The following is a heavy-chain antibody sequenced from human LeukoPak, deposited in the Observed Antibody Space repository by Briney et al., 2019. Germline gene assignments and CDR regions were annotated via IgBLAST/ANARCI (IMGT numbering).Heavy chain of an antibody. J-gene: IGHJ6*02. CDR1: GGTFSSYA. CDR2: IIPIFGTA. V-gene: IGHV1-69*13. D-gene: IGHD2-2*02. CDR3: AVSIVVVPAAITYYYYGMDV. Sequence: GASVTVSCTASGGTFSSYAISWVRQAPGQGLEWMGGIIPIFGTANYAQKFQGRVTITADESTSTAYMELSSLRSEDTAVYYCAVSIVVVPAAITYYYYGMDVWGQGTTVTVSS.